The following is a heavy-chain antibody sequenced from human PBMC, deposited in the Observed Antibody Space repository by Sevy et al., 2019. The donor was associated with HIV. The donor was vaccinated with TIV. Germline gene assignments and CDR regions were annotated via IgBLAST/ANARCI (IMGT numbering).Heavy chain of an antibody. Sequence: GGSLRLSCAASGFTFSSYAMHWVRQAPGKGLEWVAVISYDGSNKYYADSVKGRFTISRDNSKNTLYLQMNSLRAEDTAGYYCAREGPEGGYSYELYYYGMDVWGQGTTVTVSS. J-gene: IGHJ6*02. CDR1: GFTFSSYA. CDR2: ISYDGSNK. CDR3: AREGPEGGYSYELYYYGMDV. D-gene: IGHD5-18*01. V-gene: IGHV3-30-3*01.